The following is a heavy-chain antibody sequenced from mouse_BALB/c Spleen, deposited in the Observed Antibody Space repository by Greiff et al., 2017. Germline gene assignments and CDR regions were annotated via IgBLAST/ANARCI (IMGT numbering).Heavy chain of an antibody. V-gene: IGHV1S56*01. CDR3: AREGSMSTTDY. J-gene: IGHJ2*01. CDR1: GYTFTSYY. Sequence: VQLQQSGPELVKPGASVRISCKASGYTFTSYYIHWVKQRPGQGLEWIGWIYPGNVNTKYNEKFKGKATLTADKSSSTAYMQLSSLTSEDSAVYFCAREGSMSTTDYWGQGTTLTVSS. CDR2: IYPGNVNT. D-gene: IGHD2-4*01.